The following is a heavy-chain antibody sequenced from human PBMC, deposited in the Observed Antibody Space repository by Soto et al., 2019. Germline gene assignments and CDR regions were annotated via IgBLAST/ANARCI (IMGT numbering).Heavy chain of an antibody. CDR1: GYTFTGYF. D-gene: IGHD2-15*01. CDR2: INPNTGGT. Sequence: QVQLVQSGAEVKKPGASVKVSCMASGYTFTGYFIHWVREVPGQGLEYMGWINPNTGGTDYAQKFRVSVTMTRDTSISTVFMEMKRLTSDDTAVYYCARVASWAARDGVDPRGQGTLVTVSS. J-gene: IGHJ5*02. V-gene: IGHV1-2*02. CDR3: ARVASWAARDGVDP.